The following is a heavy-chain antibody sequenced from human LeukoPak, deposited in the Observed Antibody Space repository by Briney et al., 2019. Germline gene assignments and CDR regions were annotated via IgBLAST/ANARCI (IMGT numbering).Heavy chain of an antibody. J-gene: IGHJ4*02. V-gene: IGHV3-21*01. CDR2: ISSSSYI. CDR3: AREDTAAGTEGTFDY. Sequence: PGGSLRLSCAASGFTFSTYSMNWVRQAPGKGLEWVSSISSSSYIYYADSMKGRFTISGDNAKNSLYLQMNSLRAEDTAVYYCAREDTAAGTEGTFDYRGQGTLVTVSS. CDR1: GFTFSTYS. D-gene: IGHD6-13*01.